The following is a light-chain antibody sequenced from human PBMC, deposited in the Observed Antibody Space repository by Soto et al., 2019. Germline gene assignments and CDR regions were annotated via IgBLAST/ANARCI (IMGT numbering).Light chain of an antibody. V-gene: IGLV2-14*03. CDR2: EVS. CDR1: SSDVGGYNS. J-gene: IGLJ1*01. CDR3: SSYTSTSSYV. Sequence: XSVLTQPASVSGSPGQSITVSCTGTSSDVGGYNSVSWYQQHPGKPPKLIIYEVSNRPSGVSDRFSGSKSGNTASLTISGLQAEDEADYYCSSYTSTSSYVFATGTQVTVL.